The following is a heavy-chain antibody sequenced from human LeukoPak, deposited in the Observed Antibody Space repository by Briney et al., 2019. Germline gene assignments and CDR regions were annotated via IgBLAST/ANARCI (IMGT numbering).Heavy chain of an antibody. CDR2: TYYRSKWYS. V-gene: IGHV6-1*01. CDR3: ARDLSGIFDP. D-gene: IGHD3-10*01. CDR1: GDSVSSIRAA. Sequence: SQTLSLTCAISGDSVSSIRAAWNWIRQSPSRGLEWLGRTYYRSKWYSDYAVSVKSRITINADTSKPQFSLQLNSVPPEDTAVYYCARDLSGIFDPWGQGTLVTVSS. J-gene: IGHJ5*02.